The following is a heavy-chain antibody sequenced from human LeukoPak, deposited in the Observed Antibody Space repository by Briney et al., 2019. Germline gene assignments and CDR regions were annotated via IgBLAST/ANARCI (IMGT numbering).Heavy chain of an antibody. V-gene: IGHV1-18*04. CDR1: GFTFTSYG. CDR2: ISANNSDT. D-gene: IGHD3-10*01. Sequence: ASVKVSCKTSGFTFTSYGISWMRQPPGQGLEWMGWISANNSDTHYAHSLQGRVTLTTDKSTGTAYMEVGRLRSDDTAVYYCARNGMGNPLDFWGQGTLVTVSS. J-gene: IGHJ4*02. CDR3: ARNGMGNPLDF.